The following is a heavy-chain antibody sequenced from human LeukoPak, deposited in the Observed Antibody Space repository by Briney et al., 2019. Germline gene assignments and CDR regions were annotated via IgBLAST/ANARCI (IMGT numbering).Heavy chain of an antibody. V-gene: IGHV3-33*06. J-gene: IGHJ4*02. Sequence: GGSLRLSCAASGFTFGSYGFHWVRQAPGKGLEWVAVIWYDGSKKYYADSVKGRFTISRDNSKNTVYLQMNSLRAEDTAVYYCAKDPSLSVGYWGQGTLVTVSS. CDR2: IWYDGSKK. CDR1: GFTFGSYG. CDR3: AKDPSLSVGY. D-gene: IGHD3-10*01.